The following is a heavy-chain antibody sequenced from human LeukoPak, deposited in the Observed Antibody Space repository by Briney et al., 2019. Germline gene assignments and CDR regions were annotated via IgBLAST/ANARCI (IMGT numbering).Heavy chain of an antibody. Sequence: ASETLSLTCTVSGGSISSSSYYWGWIRQPPGKGLEWIGSIYYSGSTYYIPSLKSRVTISVDTSKNQFSLKLSSVTAADTAVYYCAPFAVVPAASNWFDPWGQGTLVTVSS. CDR2: IYYSGST. CDR3: APFAVVPAASNWFDP. CDR1: GGSISSSSYY. J-gene: IGHJ5*02. D-gene: IGHD2-2*01. V-gene: IGHV4-39*07.